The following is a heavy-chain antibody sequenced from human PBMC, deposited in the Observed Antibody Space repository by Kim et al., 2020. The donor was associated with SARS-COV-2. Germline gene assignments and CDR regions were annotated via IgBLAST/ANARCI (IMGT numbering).Heavy chain of an antibody. CDR1: GGSFSGYY. Sequence: SETLSLTCAVYGGSFSGYYWSWIRQPPGKGLEWIGEINHSGSTNYNPSLKSRVTTSVDTSKNQFSLKLSSVTAADTAVYYCARGRGEGAVAGVFDYWGQGTLVTVSS. J-gene: IGHJ4*02. D-gene: IGHD6-19*01. CDR3: ARGRGEGAVAGVFDY. V-gene: IGHV4-34*01. CDR2: INHSGST.